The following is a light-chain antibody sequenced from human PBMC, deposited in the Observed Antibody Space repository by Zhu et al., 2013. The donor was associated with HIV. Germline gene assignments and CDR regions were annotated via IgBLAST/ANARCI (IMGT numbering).Light chain of an antibody. J-gene: IGKJ1*01. Sequence: DIQMTQSPSAMSASVGDRVTITCRASQDIINYLVWFQQKPGQVPKRLVYGASSLQSGVPSRFSGSGSGTEFTLTINNLQPEDFATYLCLQHGSYPWTFGQGTRVE. CDR1: QDIINY. CDR3: LQHGSYPWT. V-gene: IGKV1-17*03. CDR2: GAS.